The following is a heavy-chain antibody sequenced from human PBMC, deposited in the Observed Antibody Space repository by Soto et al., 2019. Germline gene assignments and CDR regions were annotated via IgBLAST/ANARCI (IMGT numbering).Heavy chain of an antibody. V-gene: IGHV3-30*18. CDR1: GFTFSSYG. CDR2: ISSDGSNK. J-gene: IGHJ4*02. CDR3: AKVRVDYYYGSGPFDY. D-gene: IGHD3-10*01. Sequence: QVQLVESGGGMVQPGRSLRLSCAASGFTFSSYGMHWVRQAPGKGLEWVALISSDGSNKYYADSVKGRFTISRDNSKNPLYLQMNTLRAEDTAVYYCAKVRVDYYYGSGPFDYWGQGTLVTVSS.